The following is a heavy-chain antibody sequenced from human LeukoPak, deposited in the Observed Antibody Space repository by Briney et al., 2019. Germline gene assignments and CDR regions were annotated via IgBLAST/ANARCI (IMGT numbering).Heavy chain of an antibody. J-gene: IGHJ4*02. CDR3: ARTETGYSSGWSGDLDY. Sequence: GGSLRLSCAASGFTFSSYAIHWVRQAPGKGLEWVAVISYDGSNKYYADSVKGRFTISRDDSKNTLYLQMNSLRAEDTAVYYCARTETGYSSGWSGDLDYWGQGTLVTVSS. CDR1: GFTFSSYA. D-gene: IGHD6-19*01. V-gene: IGHV3-30*04. CDR2: ISYDGSNK.